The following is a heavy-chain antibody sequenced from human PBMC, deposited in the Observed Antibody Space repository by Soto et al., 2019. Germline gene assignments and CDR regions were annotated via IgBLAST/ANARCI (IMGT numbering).Heavy chain of an antibody. CDR3: ARGLSYYDSSGYSDAFDI. V-gene: IGHV1-69*01. J-gene: IGHJ3*02. D-gene: IGHD3-22*01. CDR2: IIPFFGIE. Sequence: HVQLVQSGAEVKKPGSSVKDSCKASGGTFSSYGVSWVRQAPGQGLEWMGRIIPFFGIEHYAQKSQGRVTVTADESTSTAYMELSGLTSEDTAVYYCARGLSYYDSSGYSDAFDIWGQGTLVTVSS. CDR1: GGTFSSYG.